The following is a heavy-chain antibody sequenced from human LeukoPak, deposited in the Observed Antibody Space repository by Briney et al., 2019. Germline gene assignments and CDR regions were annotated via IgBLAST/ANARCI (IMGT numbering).Heavy chain of an antibody. D-gene: IGHD3-10*01. CDR2: ISHDGSNK. Sequence: GGSLRLSCAVSGFTFSSYAMHWVRQAPGKGLEWVAVISHDGSNKYYADSVKGRFTISRDNSKNTLYLQMNSLRAEDTAVYYCARDQFGELVVCTFHIWGHGTMVTVSS. CDR1: GFTFSSYA. CDR3: ARDQFGELVVCTFHI. V-gene: IGHV3-30-3*01. J-gene: IGHJ3*02.